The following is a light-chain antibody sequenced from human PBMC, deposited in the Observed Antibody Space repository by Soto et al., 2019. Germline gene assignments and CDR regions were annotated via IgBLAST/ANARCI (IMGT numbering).Light chain of an antibody. Sequence: DNVLTQSPATLSLSPGEGATLSCRASQSINTYLAWYQQKPGQAPRLLIYDASKRATGIPARFSGSGSGTDFTLTISSLEPEDFAVYYCQQRSNWITFGQGTRLEIK. J-gene: IGKJ5*01. CDR1: QSINTY. V-gene: IGKV3-11*01. CDR3: QQRSNWIT. CDR2: DAS.